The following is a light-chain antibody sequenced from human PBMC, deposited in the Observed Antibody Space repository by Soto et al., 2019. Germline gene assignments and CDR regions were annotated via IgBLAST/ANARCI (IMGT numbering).Light chain of an antibody. CDR3: SSYTSSSTYV. CDR2: EVS. V-gene: IGLV2-18*02. Sequence: LTQPPSVSESPGQSVAISCTGTSSDVGSYNRVSWYQQPPGTAPKLLIYEVSDRPSGVPDRFSGSKSGNTASLTISGLQAEDEADYYCSSYTSSSTYVFGTGTKVTVL. J-gene: IGLJ1*01. CDR1: SSDVGSYNR.